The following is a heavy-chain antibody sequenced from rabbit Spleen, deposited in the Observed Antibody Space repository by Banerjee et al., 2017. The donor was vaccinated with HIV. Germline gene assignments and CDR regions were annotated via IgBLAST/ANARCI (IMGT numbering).Heavy chain of an antibody. CDR3: VRGASSSGYYSL. V-gene: IGHV1S43*01. J-gene: IGHJ4*01. CDR2: IYSSIDYT. CDR1: GFAFNSVYD. Sequence: QEQLVESGGGLVQPEGSLTLTCTASGFAFNSVYDMCWVRQAPGKGLEWIGYIYSSIDYTYYATWVNGRFTISSHNAQNTLYLQLNSLTVADTATYFCVRGASSSGYYSLWGPGTLVTVS. D-gene: IGHD1-1*01.